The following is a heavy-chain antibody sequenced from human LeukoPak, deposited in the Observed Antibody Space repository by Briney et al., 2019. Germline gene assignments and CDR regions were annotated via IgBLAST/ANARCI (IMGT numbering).Heavy chain of an antibody. CDR2: TYYRSKWYN. CDR1: GDSVSSNIAA. Sequence: SQTLSLTCVISGDSVSSNIAAWNWIRQSPSRGLEWLGRTYYRSKWYNDYAVSVNSRITINPDTSTNQFSLQLNSVTPEDTAVYYCARDRCSGGICYQHFQHWGQGTLVTVSS. CDR3: ARDRCSGGICYQHFQH. D-gene: IGHD2-15*01. J-gene: IGHJ1*01. V-gene: IGHV6-1*01.